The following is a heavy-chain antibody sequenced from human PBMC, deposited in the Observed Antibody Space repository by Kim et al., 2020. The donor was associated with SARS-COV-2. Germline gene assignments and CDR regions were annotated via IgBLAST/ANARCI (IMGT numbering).Heavy chain of an antibody. CDR2: IRSKANSYAT. V-gene: IGHV3-73*01. D-gene: IGHD1-7*01. CDR3: TRQLELGYYYYYGMDV. Sequence: GGSLRLSCAASGFTFSGSAMHWVRQASGKGLEWVGRIRSKANSYATAYAASVKGRFTISRDDSKNTAYLQMNSLKTEDTAVYYCTRQLELGYYYYYGMDVWGQGTTVTVSS. J-gene: IGHJ6*02. CDR1: GFTFSGSA.